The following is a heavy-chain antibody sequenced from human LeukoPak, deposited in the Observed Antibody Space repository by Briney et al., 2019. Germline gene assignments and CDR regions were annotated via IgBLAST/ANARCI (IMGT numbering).Heavy chain of an antibody. Sequence: SETLSLTCTVSGGSISSYYWNWIRQPAGQGLEWIGGIYTSGSTNYNPSLKSRVTISVDTSKNQFSLKLSSVTAADTAVYYCAVIAARYYMDVWGKGTTVTVSS. J-gene: IGHJ6*03. CDR2: IYTSGST. V-gene: IGHV4-4*07. CDR1: GGSISSYY. D-gene: IGHD6-25*01. CDR3: AVIAARYYMDV.